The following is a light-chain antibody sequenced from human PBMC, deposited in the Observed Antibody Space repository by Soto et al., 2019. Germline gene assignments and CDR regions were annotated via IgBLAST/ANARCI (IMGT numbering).Light chain of an antibody. J-gene: IGKJ1*01. CDR2: WAT. CDR1: QNVLYSSNKNY. Sequence: DIVMTQAPDSLAVSLGERATINCTSSQNVLYSSNKNYLAWFQQKPGQPPKLLIYWATTRESGVPDRFSGSGSGTDFTVTISSLQAEDVAVYYGQQYYSTPWTFGQGTKVVIK. V-gene: IGKV4-1*01. CDR3: QQYYSTPWT.